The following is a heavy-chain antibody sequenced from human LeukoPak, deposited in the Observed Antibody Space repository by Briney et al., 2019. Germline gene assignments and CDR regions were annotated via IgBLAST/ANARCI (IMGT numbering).Heavy chain of an antibody. Sequence: ASVKVSCKVSGYTLTELSMHWVRQAPGKGLEWMGGFDPEDGETIYAQKFQGRVTMTEDTSTDTAYMELSSLRSEDTAVYYCARAGNDYGDHRPYYFDYWGQGTLVTVSS. D-gene: IGHD4-17*01. V-gene: IGHV1-24*01. J-gene: IGHJ4*02. CDR2: FDPEDGET. CDR1: GYTLTELS. CDR3: ARAGNDYGDHRPYYFDY.